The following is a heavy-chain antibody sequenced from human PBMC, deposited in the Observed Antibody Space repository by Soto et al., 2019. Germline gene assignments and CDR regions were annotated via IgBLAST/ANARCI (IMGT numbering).Heavy chain of an antibody. Sequence: SETLSLTCTVSGGSIRSYYWSWIRQPPGKVLEWIGYIYYSGSTNYNPSLKSRVTISVDTSKNQFSPKLRSVTAADTVVYSRARDRHLRYANWFDPGGQGTLVTVSS. CDR3: ARDRHLRYANWFDP. CDR2: IYYSGST. CDR1: GGSIRSYY. V-gene: IGHV4-59*01. J-gene: IGHJ5*02. D-gene: IGHD3-16*01.